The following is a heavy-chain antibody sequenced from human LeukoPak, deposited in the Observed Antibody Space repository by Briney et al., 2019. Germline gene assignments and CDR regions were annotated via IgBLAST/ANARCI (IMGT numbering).Heavy chain of an antibody. Sequence: PGGSLRLSCAASGFTFSSYEMNWVRQAPGKGLEWVSYISSSGSTIYYADSVKGRFTISRDNSKNTLHLQMNSLRAEDTAVYYCARSNDAFDIWGQGTMVTVSS. D-gene: IGHD5/OR15-5a*01. J-gene: IGHJ3*02. CDR3: ARSNDAFDI. CDR2: ISSSGSTI. V-gene: IGHV3-48*03. CDR1: GFTFSSYE.